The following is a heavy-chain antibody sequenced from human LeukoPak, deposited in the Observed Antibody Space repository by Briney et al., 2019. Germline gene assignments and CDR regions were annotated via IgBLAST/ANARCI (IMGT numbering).Heavy chain of an antibody. D-gene: IGHD6-6*01. CDR2: IYNSGST. Sequence: PSETLSLTCTVSGGSISSNYWSWIRQPPGKGLEWIGYIYNSGSTNYNPSPKSRVTISVDTSKNQFSLQLNSVTPEDTAVYYCARGSDSSSSGDEYFQHWGQGTLVTVSS. V-gene: IGHV4-59*12. J-gene: IGHJ1*01. CDR3: ARGSDSSSSGDEYFQH. CDR1: GGSISSNY.